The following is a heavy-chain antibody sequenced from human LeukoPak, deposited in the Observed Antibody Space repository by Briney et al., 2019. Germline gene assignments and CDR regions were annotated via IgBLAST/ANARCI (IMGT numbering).Heavy chain of an antibody. Sequence: SETLSLTCTVSGGSISTVGYCWSWTRQPAGKGLEWVVRIYARGNTNYNPSLESRVAMSLDTSKNPFSLKLTSVTAADTAVYFCVRDRSSGDAFDIWGQGTVVTVSS. J-gene: IGHJ3*02. CDR2: IYARGNT. D-gene: IGHD2-2*01. V-gene: IGHV4-61*02. CDR3: VRDRSSGDAFDI. CDR1: GGSISTVGYC.